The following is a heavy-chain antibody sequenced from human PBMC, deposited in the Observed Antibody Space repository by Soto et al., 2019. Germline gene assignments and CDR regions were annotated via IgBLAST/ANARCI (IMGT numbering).Heavy chain of an antibody. CDR2: ISSSSSYI. D-gene: IGHD3-22*01. V-gene: IGHV3-21*05. CDR1: GFTFSSYA. CDR3: AREDYYYDSSPKYGMDV. Sequence: GSLRLSCAASGFTFSSYAMRWVRQAPGKGLEWVSYISSSSSYIYYADSVKGRFTISRDNAKNSLYLQMNSLRAEDTAVYYCAREDYYYDSSPKYGMDVWGQGTTVTVSS. J-gene: IGHJ6*02.